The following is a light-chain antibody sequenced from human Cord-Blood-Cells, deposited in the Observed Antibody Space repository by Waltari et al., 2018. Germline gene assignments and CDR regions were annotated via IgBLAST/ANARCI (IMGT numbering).Light chain of an antibody. CDR2: EGS. J-gene: IGLJ2*01. CDR1: SSDVGGYHY. V-gene: IGLV2-8*01. CDR3: SSYAGSNSVV. Sequence: QSALTQPPSASGSPGQSVTISCTGTSSDVGGYHYVSWYQQHPGKAPKLMIYEGSKRPSGVPDRFSGSKSGNTASLTVSGLQAEDEADYYCSSYAGSNSVVFGGGTKLTVL.